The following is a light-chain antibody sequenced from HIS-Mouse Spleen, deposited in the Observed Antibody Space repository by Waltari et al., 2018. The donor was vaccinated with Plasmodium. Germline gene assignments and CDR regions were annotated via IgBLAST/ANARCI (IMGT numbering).Light chain of an antibody. CDR1: QGSSSY. CDR2: AAS. CDR3: QQYYSFPYT. J-gene: IGKJ2*01. V-gene: IGKV1D-8*02. Sequence: ICITQSPSLPSASTGDRVTISFRMSQGSSSYLAWYQQKPGKAPELLIYAASTLQSGVPSRFSGSGSGTDFTLTISCLQSEDFATYYCQQYYSFPYTFGQGTKLEIK.